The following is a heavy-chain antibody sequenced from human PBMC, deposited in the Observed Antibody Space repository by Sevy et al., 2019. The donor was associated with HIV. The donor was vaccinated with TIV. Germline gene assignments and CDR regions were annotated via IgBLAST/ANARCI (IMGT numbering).Heavy chain of an antibody. CDR1: GFTFSSYA. D-gene: IGHD3-16*02. CDR2: ISYDGSNK. V-gene: IGHV3-30-3*01. Sequence: GGSLRLSCAASGFTFSSYAMHWVRQAPGKGLEWVAVISYDGSNKYYADSVKGRFTISRDNSKNTLYLQMNSLRAEDTAGYYCARDRVGGLGELSTGPLDYWGQGTLVTVSS. J-gene: IGHJ4*02. CDR3: ARDRVGGLGELSTGPLDY.